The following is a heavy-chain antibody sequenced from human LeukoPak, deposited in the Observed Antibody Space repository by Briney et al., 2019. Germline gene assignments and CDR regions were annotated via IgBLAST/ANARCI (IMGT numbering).Heavy chain of an antibody. J-gene: IGHJ4*02. Sequence: PSATLSLTCTVSGYSISSGYYWGWIRQPPGKRLEWVGSIHSSGNTYYNPTLKSRVTISVDTSKNQFSLKLSSVTAADTAVYYCARGHYYDSSGYPMSPTSFDYWGQGTLVTVSS. CDR2: IHSSGNT. D-gene: IGHD3-22*01. CDR3: ARGHYYDSSGYPMSPTSFDY. V-gene: IGHV4-38-2*02. CDR1: GYSISSGYY.